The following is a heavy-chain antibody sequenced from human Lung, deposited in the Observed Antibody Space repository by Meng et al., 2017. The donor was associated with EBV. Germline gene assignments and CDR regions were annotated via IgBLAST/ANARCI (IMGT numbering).Heavy chain of an antibody. J-gene: IGHJ4*02. CDR3: ARSSVPMGRPPGY. D-gene: IGHD3-10*01. CDR2: VHHSGTT. V-gene: IGHV4-4*02. CDR1: GRTISSSYW. Sequence: QVQLQESGPGLVTPSEPLPLTCPVSGRTISSSYWWSWVRQPPGKGLEWIGEVHHSGTTNHNPSLKSRVTMSVDKSKNQFSLNLTSVTAADTAVYYCARSSVPMGRPPGYWGQGTLVTVSS.